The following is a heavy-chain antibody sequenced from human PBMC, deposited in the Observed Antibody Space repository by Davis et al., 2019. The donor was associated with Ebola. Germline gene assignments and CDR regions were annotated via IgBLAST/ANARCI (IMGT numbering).Heavy chain of an antibody. J-gene: IGHJ5*02. V-gene: IGHV3-23*01. D-gene: IGHD4-17*01. CDR2: ISGSGAST. CDR1: GFTSSGYV. Sequence: PGGSLRLSCAASGFTSSGYVMSWVRQTPGKGLEWVSSISGSGASTYYADSVKGRFTISRDNSKNTLYLLMDSLRAEDSAVYYCVGDDGDSVEDGWFDPWGQGTLVTVSS. CDR3: VGDDGDSVEDGWFDP.